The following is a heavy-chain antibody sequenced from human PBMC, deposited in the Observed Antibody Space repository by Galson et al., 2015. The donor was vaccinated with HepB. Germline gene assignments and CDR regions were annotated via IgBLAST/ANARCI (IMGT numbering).Heavy chain of an antibody. CDR2: INPSGGST. V-gene: IGHV1-46*01. CDR3: ARDRKRYCSSTSCSTTGYYMDV. J-gene: IGHJ6*03. D-gene: IGHD2-2*02. Sequence: GYTFTSYYMHWVRQAPGQGLEWMGIINPSGGSTSYAQKFQGRVTMTRDTSTSTVYMELSSLRSEDTAVYYCARDRKRYCSSTSCSTTGYYMDVWGKGTTVTVSS. CDR1: GYTFTSYY.